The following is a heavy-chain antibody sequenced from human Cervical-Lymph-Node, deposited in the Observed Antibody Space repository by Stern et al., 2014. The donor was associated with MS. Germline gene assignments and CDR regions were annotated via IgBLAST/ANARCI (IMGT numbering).Heavy chain of an antibody. V-gene: IGHV4-59*03. CDR2: IYYSGIT. D-gene: IGHD3-16*01. CDR3: AKWGTGGYGHFDY. Sequence: QLQLQESGPGLVKPSETLSLTCTVSGASISSSYWSWIRQPPGKGPEWIAYIYYSGITDYNPYPRSSRPITVHKATTPLSRKVTSVTAADTAVYYCAKWGTGGYGHFDYWGQGILVTVSS. CDR1: GASISSSY. J-gene: IGHJ4*02.